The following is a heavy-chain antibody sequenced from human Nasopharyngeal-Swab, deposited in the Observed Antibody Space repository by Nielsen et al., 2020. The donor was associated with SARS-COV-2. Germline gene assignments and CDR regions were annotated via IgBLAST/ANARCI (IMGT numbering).Heavy chain of an antibody. V-gene: IGHV4-38-2*02. CDR1: GYSISSGYY. Sequence: GSLRLSCTVSGYSISSGYYCGWIRQPPGKGLEWIGSIYHSGSTYYNPSLKSRVTISVDTSKNQFSLKLSSVTAADTAVYYCARGRLRYFDWLPRGGYWFDPWGQGTLVTVSS. CDR2: IYHSGST. J-gene: IGHJ5*02. CDR3: ARGRLRYFDWLPRGGYWFDP. D-gene: IGHD3-9*01.